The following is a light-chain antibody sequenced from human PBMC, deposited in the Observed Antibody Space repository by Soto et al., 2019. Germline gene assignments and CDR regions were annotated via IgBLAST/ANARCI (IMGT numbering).Light chain of an antibody. CDR2: DVS. V-gene: IGKV1-5*01. J-gene: IGKJ1*01. Sequence: DVQMTQSPSTLSASVGDRVTITCRASQSISTWLAWYQQKPGRAPRLLIYDVSNLESGVPSRFSGSGSGTEFTLTITSLQPEDFGIYYRQQYDSSRTFGQGTKV. CDR1: QSISTW. CDR3: QQYDSSRT.